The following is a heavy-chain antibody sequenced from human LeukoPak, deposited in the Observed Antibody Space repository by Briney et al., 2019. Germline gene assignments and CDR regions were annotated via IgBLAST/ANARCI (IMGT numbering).Heavy chain of an antibody. J-gene: IGHJ4*02. CDR2: IQYDGSSK. V-gene: IGHV3-30-3*01. CDR1: GFIFSRYP. Sequence: GRSLRLSCAASGFIFSRYPIHWVRQAPGKGLEWVAIIQYDGSSKYYADSVKGRFTVSRDNSRNTVYLQMNSLRPDDTAVYYCARGSGSGWPDYWGQGTLVTVSS. D-gene: IGHD6-19*01. CDR3: ARGSGSGWPDY.